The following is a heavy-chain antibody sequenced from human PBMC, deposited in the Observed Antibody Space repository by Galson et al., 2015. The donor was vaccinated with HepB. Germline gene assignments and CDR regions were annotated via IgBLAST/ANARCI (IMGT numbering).Heavy chain of an antibody. J-gene: IGHJ2*01. Sequence: SLRLSCAASGFTFRNYGMHWVRQAPGKGLEWVAFIRYDGSNKYFADSVKGRFTISRDNSKNTLYLQMNTLRPEDTAVYYCAKAWVDELWYFDLWGRGTLVTVSS. V-gene: IGHV3-30*02. CDR1: GFTFRNYG. CDR3: AKAWVDELWYFDL. D-gene: IGHD1-7*01. CDR2: IRYDGSNK.